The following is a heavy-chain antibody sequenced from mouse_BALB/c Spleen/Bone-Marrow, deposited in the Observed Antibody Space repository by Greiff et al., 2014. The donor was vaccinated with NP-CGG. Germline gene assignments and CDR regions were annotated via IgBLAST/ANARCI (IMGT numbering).Heavy chain of an antibody. Sequence: QVQLQQPGAELARPGASVKMSCKASGYTFTSYTMHWVKQRPGQGLGWIGYINPSSGYTNYNQKFKDKATLTADKSSSTAYMQLSSLTSEDSAVYYCARSLRWYFDVWGAGTTVTVSS. CDR2: INPSSGYT. CDR3: ARSLRWYFDV. V-gene: IGHV1-4*01. D-gene: IGHD1-1*01. CDR1: GYTFTSYT. J-gene: IGHJ1*01.